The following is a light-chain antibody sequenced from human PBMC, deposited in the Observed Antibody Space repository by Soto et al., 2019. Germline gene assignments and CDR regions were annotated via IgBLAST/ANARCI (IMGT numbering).Light chain of an antibody. CDR2: DVS. CDR3: SSYTSSSDLDV. J-gene: IGLJ1*01. V-gene: IGLV2-14*01. CDR1: RSDVGGYNY. Sequence: QSALTQPASVSGSPGQSITISCTGTRSDVGGYNYVSWYQQHPGKAPKPMIYDVSNRPSGVSNRFSGSKSGNTASLTISGLQAEDEADYYCSSYTSSSDLDVFGTGTKVT.